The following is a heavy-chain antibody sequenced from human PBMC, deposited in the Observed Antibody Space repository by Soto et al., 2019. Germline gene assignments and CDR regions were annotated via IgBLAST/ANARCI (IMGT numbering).Heavy chain of an antibody. CDR1: GYAFTNYG. CDR3: ARGVGSGTYYNQYNWFDP. CDR2: INTYNGNT. V-gene: IGHV1-18*01. J-gene: IGHJ5*02. D-gene: IGHD3-10*01. Sequence: ASVKVSCKASGYAFTNYGSSWVRQAPGQGLEWMGWINTYNGNTNHAQKLQGRVTMTTDTSTSTAYMELRSLRSDDTAVYYCARGVGSGTYYNQYNWFDPWGQGTPVTVSS.